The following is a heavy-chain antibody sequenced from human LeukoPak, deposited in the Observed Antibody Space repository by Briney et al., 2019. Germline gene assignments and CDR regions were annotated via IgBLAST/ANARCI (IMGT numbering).Heavy chain of an antibody. CDR1: GFPFSSYS. V-gene: IGHV3-21*01. CDR3: ARAGGGYSYADY. Sequence: GGSLRLSCEASGFPFSSYSLNWVRKAPAKGLGGGSSISSSSSYIYYADSVKGRFTISRDNAKNSLYLQMNSLRAEDTAVYYCARAGGGYSYADYWGQGTLVTVSS. CDR2: ISSSSSYI. D-gene: IGHD5-18*01. J-gene: IGHJ4*02.